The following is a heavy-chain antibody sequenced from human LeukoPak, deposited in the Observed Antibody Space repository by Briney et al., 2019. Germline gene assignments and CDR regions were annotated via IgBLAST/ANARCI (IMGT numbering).Heavy chain of an antibody. D-gene: IGHD1/OR15-1a*01. Sequence: ASVKVSCKASGYTFLNYGISWVRQAPGQGLEWMGWTDPYNGNTNYAHKLQGRVTLTTDPSTSTAYMELRSLTSDDTAVYYCARQDPGTSTTSSYFYYYMDVWGKGTSVTVSS. CDR1: GYTFLNYG. V-gene: IGHV1-18*01. CDR3: ARQDPGTSTTSSYFYYYMDV. J-gene: IGHJ6*03. CDR2: TDPYNGNT.